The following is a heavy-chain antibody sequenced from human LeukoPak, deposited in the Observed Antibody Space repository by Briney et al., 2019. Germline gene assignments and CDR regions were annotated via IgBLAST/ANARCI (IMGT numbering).Heavy chain of an antibody. CDR1: GFTFSSYS. Sequence: GGSLRLSCAASGFTFSSYSMSWVRQAPGKGLEWVSYISSSSSTIYYADSVKGRFTISRDNAKNSLYLQMNSLRDEDTAVYYCARDGQWAYYYDSSGYYYDYWGQGTLVTVSS. J-gene: IGHJ4*02. D-gene: IGHD3-22*01. CDR2: ISSSSSTI. CDR3: ARDGQWAYYYDSSGYYYDY. V-gene: IGHV3-48*02.